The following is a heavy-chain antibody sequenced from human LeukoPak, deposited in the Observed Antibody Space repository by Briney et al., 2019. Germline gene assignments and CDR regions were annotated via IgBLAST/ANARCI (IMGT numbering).Heavy chain of an antibody. CDR2: IYYSGST. CDR3: AKVSDRDSSGYYWGFEY. CDR1: GGSISSGGYY. J-gene: IGHJ4*02. D-gene: IGHD3-22*01. Sequence: SQTLSLTCTVSGGSISSGGYYWSWIRQPPGKGLECIGYIYYSGSTNYNPSLKSRVTISVDTSRNQFSLKLTSVTAAVTAVYYCAKVSDRDSSGYYWGFEYWGQGTLVTVSS. V-gene: IGHV4-61*08.